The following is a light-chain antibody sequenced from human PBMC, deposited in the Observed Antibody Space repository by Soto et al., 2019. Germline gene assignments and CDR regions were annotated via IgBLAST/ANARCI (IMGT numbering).Light chain of an antibody. V-gene: IGKV1-5*01. CDR3: QQYNSYWT. CDR1: QSISSW. Sequence: DIQMTQSPSTLSASEGDRVTITCRASQSISSWLAWYQQKPGKAPKLLIYDASSLESGVPSRFSGSGSGTEFTLTISSLQPDDFATYYCQQYNSYWTFGQGTKVE. CDR2: DAS. J-gene: IGKJ1*01.